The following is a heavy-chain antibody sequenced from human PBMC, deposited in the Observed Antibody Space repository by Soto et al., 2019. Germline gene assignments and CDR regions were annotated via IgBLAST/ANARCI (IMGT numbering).Heavy chain of an antibody. Sequence: ASVKVSCKASGGTFSSYAISWVRQAPGQGLEWMGGIIPTFGTANYAQKFQGRVTITADKSTSTAYMELSSLRSEDTAVYYCARKGGDSSGYFDYWGQGTLVTVSS. CDR2: IIPTFGTA. CDR1: GGTFSSYA. D-gene: IGHD3-22*01. CDR3: ARKGGDSSGYFDY. V-gene: IGHV1-69*06. J-gene: IGHJ4*02.